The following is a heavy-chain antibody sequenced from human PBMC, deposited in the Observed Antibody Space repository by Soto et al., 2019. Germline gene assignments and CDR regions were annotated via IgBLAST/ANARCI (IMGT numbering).Heavy chain of an antibody. CDR1: GGSISSYY. Sequence: SETLSLTCAVSGGSISSYYWSWIRQPPGKGLEWIGYIYYSGSTNYNPSLKSRVTISVDTSKNQFSLKLTSVTAADTAVYYCARDNGYSYGYNLDHWGQGTLVTVSS. D-gene: IGHD5-18*01. V-gene: IGHV4-59*01. CDR3: ARDNGYSYGYNLDH. J-gene: IGHJ4*02. CDR2: IYYSGST.